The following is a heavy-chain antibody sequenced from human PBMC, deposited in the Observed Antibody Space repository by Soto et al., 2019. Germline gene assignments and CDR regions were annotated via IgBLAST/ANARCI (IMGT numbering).Heavy chain of an antibody. J-gene: IGHJ4*02. CDR3: ARDRIPYSGSYSDY. Sequence: PGGSLRLSCAASGFTFSSYSMNWVRQAPGKGLEWVSSISSSSSYIYYADSVKGRFTISRDNAKNSLYLQMNSLRAEDTAVYYCARDRIPYSGSYSDYWGQGTLVTVSS. CDR1: GFTFSSYS. CDR2: ISSSSSYI. V-gene: IGHV3-21*01. D-gene: IGHD1-26*01.